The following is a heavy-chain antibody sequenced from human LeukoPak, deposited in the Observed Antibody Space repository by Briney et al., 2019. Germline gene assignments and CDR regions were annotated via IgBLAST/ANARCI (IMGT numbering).Heavy chain of an antibody. Sequence: GASVKVSCKASGYTFTGYYIHWVREAPGQGLEWMGWINPNSGDTNYAQKFQGRVTMTRDTSTSTAYMELSRLRSDDTAVYYCARVPGAFDIWGQGTMVTVSS. V-gene: IGHV1-2*02. CDR2: INPNSGDT. CDR1: GYTFTGYY. CDR3: ARVPGAFDI. D-gene: IGHD7-27*01. J-gene: IGHJ3*02.